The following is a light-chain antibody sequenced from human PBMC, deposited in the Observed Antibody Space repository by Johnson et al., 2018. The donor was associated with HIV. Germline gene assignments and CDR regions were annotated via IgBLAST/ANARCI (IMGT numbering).Light chain of an antibody. CDR3: GTWDSSLTVYV. J-gene: IGLJ1*01. CDR2: ANN. CDR1: SSNIGNNF. V-gene: IGLV1-51*02. Sequence: QPVLTQPPSVSAAPGQKVTISCSGSSSNIGNNFVSWYQQLPGTAPKLLIYANNKRPSGIADRFSGPKSGTSATLGITGLQTGDEADYYCGTWDSSLTVYVFGTGTKVTVL.